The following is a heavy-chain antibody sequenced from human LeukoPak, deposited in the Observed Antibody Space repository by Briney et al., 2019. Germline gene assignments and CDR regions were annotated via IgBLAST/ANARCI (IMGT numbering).Heavy chain of an antibody. D-gene: IGHD6-19*01. CDR2: IRKKVDSSTT. J-gene: IGHJ4*02. CDR1: GFTFSDHY. Sequence: PGGSLRLSCAASGFTFSDHYMDWARQAPGKGLEWVGRIRKKVDSSTTEYAASVKGRFTISRDDSKNSLYLQMNSLKTEDTAVYYRARVAVAGGGYFDYWGQGTLVTVSS. V-gene: IGHV3-72*01. CDR3: ARVAVAGGGYFDY.